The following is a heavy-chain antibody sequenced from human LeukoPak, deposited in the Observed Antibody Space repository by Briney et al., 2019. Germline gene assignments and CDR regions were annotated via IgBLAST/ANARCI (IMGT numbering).Heavy chain of an antibody. CDR1: GFTFSSYG. Sequence: GGSLRLSCAASGFTFSSYGMHWVRQAPGRGLEWVAVISYDGSNKYYADSVKGRFTISRDNSKNTLYLQMNSLRAEDTAVYYCAKEHWDIVVVPAAMRYYYGMDVWGQGTTVTVSS. CDR3: AKEHWDIVVVPAAMRYYYGMDV. J-gene: IGHJ6*02. V-gene: IGHV3-30*18. CDR2: ISYDGSNK. D-gene: IGHD2-2*01.